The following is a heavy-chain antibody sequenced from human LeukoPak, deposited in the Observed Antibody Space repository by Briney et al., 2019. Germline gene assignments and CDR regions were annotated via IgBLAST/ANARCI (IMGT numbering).Heavy chain of an antibody. CDR1: GGSFTNCP. CDR2: INPNSGGT. D-gene: IGHD3-10*01. J-gene: IGHJ4*02. CDR3: ARDVTYYYGSGSYYTLDY. V-gene: IGHV1-2*02. Sequence: ASVKVSCKASGGSFTNCPFHWVRQAPGQGLEWMGWINPNSGGTNYAQKFQGRVTMTRDTSISTAYTELSRLRSDDTAVYYCARDVTYYYGSGSYYTLDYWGQGTLVTVSS.